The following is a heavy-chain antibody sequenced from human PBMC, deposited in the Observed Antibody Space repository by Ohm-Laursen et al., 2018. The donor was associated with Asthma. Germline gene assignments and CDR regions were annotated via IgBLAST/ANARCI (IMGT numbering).Heavy chain of an antibody. CDR1: GYPFTGYA. J-gene: IGHJ4*02. CDR2: IDTKAGNP. Sequence: ASVKVSCKASGYPFTGYAVHWVRQAPGQGLEWMGWIDTKAGNPKFAQGFTGRFVFSLDTSISTAYLQISSLKAEDTGVYYCSRGYSSGWTVGYWGQGTLVTVSS. CDR3: SRGYSSGWTVGY. D-gene: IGHD6-19*01. V-gene: IGHV7-4-1*02.